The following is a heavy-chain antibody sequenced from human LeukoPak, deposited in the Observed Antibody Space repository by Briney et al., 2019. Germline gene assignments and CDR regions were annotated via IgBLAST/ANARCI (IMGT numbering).Heavy chain of an antibody. Sequence: SETLSLTCTVSGGSISSSSYYWGWIRQPPGKGLEWIGSIYYSGSTYYNPSLRSRVAISVDASKNQFSLKLSSVTVTDTAVYYCASGSSSWPPKWFDPWGQGTLVTVSS. CDR3: ASGSSSWPPKWFDP. CDR1: GGSISSSSYY. D-gene: IGHD6-13*01. J-gene: IGHJ5*02. CDR2: IYYSGST. V-gene: IGHV4-39*01.